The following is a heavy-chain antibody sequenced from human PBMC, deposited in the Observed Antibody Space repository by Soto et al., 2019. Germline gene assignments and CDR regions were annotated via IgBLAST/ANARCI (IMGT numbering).Heavy chain of an antibody. Sequence: GGSLRLSCAASGFTFSSYAMHWVRQAPGKGLEWVAVISYDGSNKYYADSVKGRFTISRDNSKNTLYLQMNSLRAEDTAVYYCARDFRWFGELSRGMDVWGQGTTVTVSS. D-gene: IGHD3-10*01. CDR1: GFTFSSYA. J-gene: IGHJ6*02. V-gene: IGHV3-30-3*01. CDR2: ISYDGSNK. CDR3: ARDFRWFGELSRGMDV.